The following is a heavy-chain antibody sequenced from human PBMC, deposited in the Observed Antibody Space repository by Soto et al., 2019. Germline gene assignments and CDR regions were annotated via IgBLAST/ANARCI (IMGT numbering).Heavy chain of an antibody. D-gene: IGHD2-15*01. CDR1: GLIFSNHG. J-gene: IGHJ6*02. CDR2: IWYDGSKE. V-gene: IGHV3-33*01. CDR3: ARDQGSGVYGMDV. Sequence: GGSLRLSCAASGLIFSNHGMHWVRQAPGKGLEWVAVIWYDGSKEYYADSVKGRFTISRDNSKNTVYLQMNSLRAEDTAVYYCARDQGSGVYGMDVWGQGTTVTVSS.